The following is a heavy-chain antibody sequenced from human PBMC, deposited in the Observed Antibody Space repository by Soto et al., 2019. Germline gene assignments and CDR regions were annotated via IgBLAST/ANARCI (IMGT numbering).Heavy chain of an antibody. Sequence: PETLSPTCTLSGGSSISSSYYRGWVRQPPGRGLEWIGSIYYSGSTYHNPSLKSRVTTSVDTLQKQFSLKLGSVSAAGMAGYFCASGNTIRVGYSYYAMDVWGQGTTDTVSS. J-gene: IGHJ6*02. CDR1: GGSSISSSYY. CDR2: IYYSGST. CDR3: ASGNTIRVGYSYYAMDV. V-gene: IGHV4-39*01. D-gene: IGHD3-10*01.